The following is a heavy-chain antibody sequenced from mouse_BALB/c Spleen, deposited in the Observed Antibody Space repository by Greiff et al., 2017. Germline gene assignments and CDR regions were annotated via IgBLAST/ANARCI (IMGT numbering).Heavy chain of an antibody. D-gene: IGHD2-1*01. V-gene: IGHV1S56*01. CDR3: ARENYGNYGYFDV. CDR1: GYTFTSYY. CDR2: IYPGNVNT. J-gene: IGHJ1*01. Sequence: QVQLKQSGPELVKPGASVRISCKASGYTFTSYYIHWVKQRPGQGLEWIGWIYPGNVNTKYNEKFKGKATLTADKSSSTAYMQLSSLTSEDSAVYFCARENYGNYGYFDVWGAGTTVTVSS.